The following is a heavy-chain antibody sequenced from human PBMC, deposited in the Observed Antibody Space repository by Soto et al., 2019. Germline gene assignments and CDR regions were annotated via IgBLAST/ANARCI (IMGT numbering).Heavy chain of an antibody. V-gene: IGHV4-39*01. Sequence: SETLSLTCTVSGGSISSSSYYWGWIRQPPGKGLEWIGSIYYSGSTYYNPSLKSRVTISVDTSKNQFSLKLSSVTAADTAVYYCARLPSYYYGSGSYYSACQYYYMDVWGKGTTVTVSS. CDR1: GGSISSSSYY. D-gene: IGHD3-10*01. CDR3: ARLPSYYYGSGSYYSACQYYYMDV. CDR2: IYYSGST. J-gene: IGHJ6*03.